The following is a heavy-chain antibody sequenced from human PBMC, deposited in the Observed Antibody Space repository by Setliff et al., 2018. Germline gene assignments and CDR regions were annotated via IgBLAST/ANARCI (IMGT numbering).Heavy chain of an antibody. J-gene: IGHJ4*02. CDR2: IYYSGNN. Sequence: SETLSLTCTVSGGSINSSTYNSRSYYWGWIRQPPGKGLEWIGRIYYSGNNYYNASLKSRLTITVDTSKNQFSLKLRSVTAADTAVYYCARTGTYRYFDYWGQGILVTVSS. V-gene: IGHV4-39*01. D-gene: IGHD1-1*01. CDR1: GGSINSSTYNSRSYY. CDR3: ARTGTYRYFDY.